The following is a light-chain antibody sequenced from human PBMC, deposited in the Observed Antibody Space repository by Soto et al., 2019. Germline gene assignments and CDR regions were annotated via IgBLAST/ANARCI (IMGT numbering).Light chain of an antibody. Sequence: QSVLTQPASVSGSPGQSITISCTGTSSDVGGYNYVSWYQQHPGKAPKFMIYDVSNRPSGVSNRFSGSKSGNTASLTISGLQAEDEADSYCSSYTTSNTRQIVFVTGTKVTVL. CDR3: SSYTTSNTRQIV. CDR1: SSDVGGYNY. J-gene: IGLJ1*01. CDR2: DVS. V-gene: IGLV2-14*01.